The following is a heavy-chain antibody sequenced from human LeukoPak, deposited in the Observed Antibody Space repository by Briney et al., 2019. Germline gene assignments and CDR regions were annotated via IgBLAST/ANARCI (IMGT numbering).Heavy chain of an antibody. Sequence: SQTLSLTCTVSGGSISSGDYYWSWIRQPPGKGLEWIGYIYYSGSTYYNPSLKSRVTMSVDTSKNQCTLKLSSVTAADTAVYYCARGVGLQHYYDSSGYYYFDYWGQGTLVTVSS. CDR3: ARGVGLQHYYDSSGYYYFDY. CDR1: GGSISSGDYY. J-gene: IGHJ4*02. CDR2: IYYSGST. V-gene: IGHV4-30-4*01. D-gene: IGHD3-22*01.